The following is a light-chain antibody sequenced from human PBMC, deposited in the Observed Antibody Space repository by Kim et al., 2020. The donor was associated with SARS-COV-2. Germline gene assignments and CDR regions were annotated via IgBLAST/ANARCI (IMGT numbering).Light chain of an antibody. Sequence: DIQMTQSPSALSASVGDRVTITCRASQDISSYLNWYQQKTGTAPKLLMYAASSLQSGVPSRFRGDGSGTEYTLTISSLQPEDFATYYCQQSFRTPWTFGQGTKLEI. CDR1: QDISSY. CDR3: QQSFRTPWT. V-gene: IGKV1-39*01. J-gene: IGKJ1*01. CDR2: AAS.